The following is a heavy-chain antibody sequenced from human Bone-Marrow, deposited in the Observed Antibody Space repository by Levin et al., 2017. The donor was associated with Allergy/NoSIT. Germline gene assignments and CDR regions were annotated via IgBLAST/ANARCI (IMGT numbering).Heavy chain of an antibody. J-gene: IGHJ3*02. CDR1: GYTFTSYD. CDR2: MNPNSGNT. CDR3: ARGGYYDFWSGYPHDAFDI. D-gene: IGHD3-3*01. Sequence: ASVKVSCKASGYTFTSYDINWVRQATGQGLEWMGWMNPNSGNTGYAQKFQGRVTMTRNTSISTAYMELSSLRSEDTAVYYCARGGYYDFWSGYPHDAFDIWGQGTMVTVSS. V-gene: IGHV1-8*01.